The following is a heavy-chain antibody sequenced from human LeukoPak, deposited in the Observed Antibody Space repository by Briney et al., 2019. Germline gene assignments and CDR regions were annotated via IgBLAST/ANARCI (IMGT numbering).Heavy chain of an antibody. V-gene: IGHV4-59*12. D-gene: IGHD6-6*01. CDR3: ASGPSSSLYYYYYMDV. CDR1: GGSIRNFY. Sequence: SETLSLTCTVSGGSIRNFYWSWIRQPPGKGLEWIGYIYYSGTTKYNPSLKSRVTISVDTSKNQFSLKLSSVTAADTAVYYCASGPSSSLYYYYYMDVWGKGTTVTVSS. J-gene: IGHJ6*03. CDR2: IYYSGTT.